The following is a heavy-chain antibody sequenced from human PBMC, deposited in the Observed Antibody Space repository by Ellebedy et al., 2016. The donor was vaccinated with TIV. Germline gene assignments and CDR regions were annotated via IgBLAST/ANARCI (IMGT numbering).Heavy chain of an antibody. CDR2: IYYSGST. Sequence: MPSETLSLTCTVSGGSISSSSYYWGWLRQPPGKGLEWIGSIYYSGSTYYTPSLKSRVTISVDTSKNQFSLKLSSVTAADTAVYYCARVGADAFDIWGQGTMVTVSS. V-gene: IGHV4-39*01. D-gene: IGHD1-26*01. J-gene: IGHJ3*02. CDR1: GGSISSSSYY. CDR3: ARVGADAFDI.